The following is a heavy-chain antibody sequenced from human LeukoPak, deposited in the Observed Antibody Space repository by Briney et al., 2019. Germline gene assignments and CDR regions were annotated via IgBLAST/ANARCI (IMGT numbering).Heavy chain of an antibody. D-gene: IGHD3-10*01. CDR1: GYTFTSYD. Sequence: GASVKVSCKASGYTFTSYDINWVRQATGQGLEWMGWMNPNSGNTGYAQKFQGRVTVTRNTSIGTAYMELSSLRSEDTAMYYCARDRMVRGFKGTDWFDPWGQGTLVTVSS. CDR2: MNPNSGNT. V-gene: IGHV1-8*03. J-gene: IGHJ5*02. CDR3: ARDRMVRGFKGTDWFDP.